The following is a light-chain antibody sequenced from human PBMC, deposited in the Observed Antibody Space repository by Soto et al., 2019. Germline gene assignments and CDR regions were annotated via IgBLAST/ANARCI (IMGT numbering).Light chain of an antibody. CDR1: QSVSSN. CDR2: GAS. V-gene: IGKV3-15*01. CDR3: QQQNNWPLA. Sequence: ETVMTQSPATLSVSPGERATLSCRASQSVSSNLAWYQQKPGQAPRLLVYGASTRATGIPARCSGSGSGTQFTLTISRRQAEDFAFYSCQQQNNWPLAFGGGTKVEIK. J-gene: IGKJ4*01.